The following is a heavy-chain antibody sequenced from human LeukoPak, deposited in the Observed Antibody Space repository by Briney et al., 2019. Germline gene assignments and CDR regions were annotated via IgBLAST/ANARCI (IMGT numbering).Heavy chain of an antibody. CDR2: TSHSDSP. CDR3: ASTSKYIGSGRDDSFDI. J-gene: IGHJ3*02. V-gene: IGHV4-38-2*02. CDR1: GMSITSRHY. Sequence: PSETLSLTCSVSGMSITSRHYWGWIRQPPGKGLEWIGSTSHSDSPYYNPSLESRVTISLDTSRNQFSLKLTSVTAADTAVYYCASTSKYIGSGRDDSFDIWGQGTMVTVSS. D-gene: IGHD3-10*01.